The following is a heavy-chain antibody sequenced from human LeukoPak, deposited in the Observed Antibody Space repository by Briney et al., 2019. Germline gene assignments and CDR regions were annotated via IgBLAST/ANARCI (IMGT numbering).Heavy chain of an antibody. CDR1: GFTFSSYA. CDR2: ISGSGGST. Sequence: GGSLRLSCAASGFTFSSYAMSWVRQAPGKGLEWVSAISGSGGSTYYADSVKGRFTISRDNSKNTLYLQMNSLRAEDTAVHYCAKWGSNRAVVPAASYWGQGTLVTVSS. J-gene: IGHJ4*02. V-gene: IGHV3-23*01. D-gene: IGHD2-2*01. CDR3: AKWGSNRAVVPAASY.